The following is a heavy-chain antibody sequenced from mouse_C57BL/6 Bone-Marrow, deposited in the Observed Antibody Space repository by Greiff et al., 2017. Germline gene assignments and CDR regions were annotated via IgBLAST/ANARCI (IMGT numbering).Heavy chain of an antibody. CDR3: YYDWYFDV. CDR2: INPYNGGT. Sequence: VQLQQSGPVLVKPGASVKMSCKASGYTFTDYYMNWVKQSHGKSLEWIGVINPYNGGTSYKQKFKGKATLTVDKSSSTDYMELNSLTSEDSAVYCCYYDWYFDVWGTGTTVTVSS. CDR1: GYTFTDYY. J-gene: IGHJ1*03. V-gene: IGHV1-19*01. D-gene: IGHD1-1*02.